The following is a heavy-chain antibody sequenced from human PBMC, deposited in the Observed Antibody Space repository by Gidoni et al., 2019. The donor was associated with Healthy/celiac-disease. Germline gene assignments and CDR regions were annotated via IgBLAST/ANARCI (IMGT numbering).Heavy chain of an antibody. CDR1: GFTFSNAW. J-gene: IGHJ5*02. V-gene: IGHV3-15*01. Sequence: GESGGGLVKPGGSLRLSCAASGFTFSNAWMSWVRQAPGKGLAWVGRIKSKTDGGTTDYAAPVKGRFTISRDDSKNTLYLQMNSLKTEDTAVYYCTTETYYYDSSGYEGYYNWFDPWGQGTLVTVSS. CDR3: TTETYYYDSSGYEGYYNWFDP. D-gene: IGHD3-22*01. CDR2: IKSKTDGGTT.